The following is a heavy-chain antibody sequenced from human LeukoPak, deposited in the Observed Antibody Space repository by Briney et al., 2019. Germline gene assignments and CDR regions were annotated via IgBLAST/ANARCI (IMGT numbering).Heavy chain of an antibody. V-gene: IGHV3-23*01. D-gene: IGHD3-9*01. J-gene: IGHJ5*02. CDR1: GFTFSSYA. CDR3: AKGTFDILTGLSTNWFDP. Sequence: GGSLRLSCAASGFTFSSYAMSWVRQAPGKGMEWVSAISGSGGSTYYADSVKGRFTISRDNSKNTLYLQMNSLRAEVTAVYYCAKGTFDILTGLSTNWFDPWGQGTLVTVSS. CDR2: ISGSGGST.